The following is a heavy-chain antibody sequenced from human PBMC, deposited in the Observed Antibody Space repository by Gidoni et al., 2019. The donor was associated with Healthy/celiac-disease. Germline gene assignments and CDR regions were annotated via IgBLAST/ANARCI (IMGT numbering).Heavy chain of an antibody. CDR3: ARHEIAGSYAC. CDR2: IYPGDSDT. D-gene: IGHD3-16*01. J-gene: IGHJ4*02. CDR1: GYSFTSYW. Sequence: DVQLVQSRAEVTTTGASLKIPCQGSGYSFTSYWIGWVRQMPGKGLEWMGIIYPGDSDTRYSPSFQGQVTISADKSISTAYLQWSSLKASDTAMYYCARHEIAGSYACWGQGTLVTVSS. V-gene: IGHV5-51*01.